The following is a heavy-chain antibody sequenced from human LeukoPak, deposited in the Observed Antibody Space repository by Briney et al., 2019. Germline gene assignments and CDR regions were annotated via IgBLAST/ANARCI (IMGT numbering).Heavy chain of an antibody. CDR2: ISGSGGST. Sequence: PGGSLRLSCAASGFTFSSYAMSWVRQAPGKGLEWVSAISGSGGSTYYADSVKGRFTISRDNSKNTPYLQMNSLRAEDTAVYYCARITMVRGVSVEDYWGQGTLVTVSS. CDR3: ARITMVRGVSVEDY. CDR1: GFTFSSYA. J-gene: IGHJ4*02. D-gene: IGHD3-10*01. V-gene: IGHV3-23*01.